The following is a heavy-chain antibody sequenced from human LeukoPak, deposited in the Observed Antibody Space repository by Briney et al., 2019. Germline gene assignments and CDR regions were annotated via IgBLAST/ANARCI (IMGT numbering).Heavy chain of an antibody. D-gene: IGHD1-26*01. CDR2: INPNSGGT. Sequence: ASVKVSCKASGYTFTGYYMHWVRQAPGQGLEWMGWINPNSGGTNYAQKFQGRVTMTRDTSISTAYMELSRLRSDDTAVYYCARPYSGSYYRLDYWGQGTLVTVSS. CDR1: GYTFTGYY. V-gene: IGHV1-2*02. J-gene: IGHJ4*02. CDR3: ARPYSGSYYRLDY.